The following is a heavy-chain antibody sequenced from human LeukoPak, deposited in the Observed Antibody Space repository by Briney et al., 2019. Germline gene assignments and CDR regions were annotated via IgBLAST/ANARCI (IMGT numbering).Heavy chain of an antibody. D-gene: IGHD5-12*01. CDR3: AGDSYSGYDSVPFDY. CDR1: GFTFSSYW. J-gene: IGHJ4*02. Sequence: GGSLRLSCAASGFTFSSYWMSWVRQAPGKGLEWVANIKQDGSEKYYVDSVKGRFTISRDNAKNSLYLQMNSLRAEDTAVYYCAGDSYSGYDSVPFDYWGQGTQVTVSS. V-gene: IGHV3-7*01. CDR2: IKQDGSEK.